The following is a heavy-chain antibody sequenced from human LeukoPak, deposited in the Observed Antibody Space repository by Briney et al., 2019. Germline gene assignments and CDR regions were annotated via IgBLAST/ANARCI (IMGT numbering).Heavy chain of an antibody. V-gene: IGHV4-59*01. Sequence: SETLSLTRTVSGGSISSYYWSWIRQPPGKGLEWIGYIYYSGSTNYNPSLKSRVTISVDTSKNQFSLKLSSVTAADTAVYYCAREGYSYAHYYYYYMDVWGKGTTVTVSS. CDR3: AREGYSYAHYYYYYMDV. D-gene: IGHD5-18*01. CDR1: GGSISSYY. J-gene: IGHJ6*03. CDR2: IYYSGST.